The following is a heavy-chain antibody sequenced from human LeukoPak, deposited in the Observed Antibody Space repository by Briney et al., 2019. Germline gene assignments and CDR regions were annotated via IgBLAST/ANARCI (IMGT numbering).Heavy chain of an antibody. V-gene: IGHV3-30*03. J-gene: IGHJ4*02. D-gene: IGHD2-2*03. CDR2: ISYDGSNK. CDR1: GFTFSSYG. CDR3: ARASWISTADAVC. Sequence: GRSLRLSCAASGFTFSSYGMHWVRQAPGKGLEWVAVISYDGSNKNYADSVKGRFTISRDDSRNTVYLQLNNLRVEDTAIYYCARASWISTADAVCWGQGTQVTVSS.